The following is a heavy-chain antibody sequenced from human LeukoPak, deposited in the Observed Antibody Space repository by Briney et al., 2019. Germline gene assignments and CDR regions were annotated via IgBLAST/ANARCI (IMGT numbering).Heavy chain of an antibody. D-gene: IGHD6-6*01. CDR1: GYSFTSYW. J-gene: IGHJ6*03. CDR2: IYPGDPDT. CDR3: ARQGFTCSSSLYYYMDV. Sequence: GESLKISCKGSGYSFTSYWIGWVRQMPGKGLEWMGIIYPGDPDTRYSPSFQGQVTISADKSISTAYLQWSSLKASDTAMYYCARQGFTCSSSLYYYMDVWGKGTTVTVSS. V-gene: IGHV5-51*01.